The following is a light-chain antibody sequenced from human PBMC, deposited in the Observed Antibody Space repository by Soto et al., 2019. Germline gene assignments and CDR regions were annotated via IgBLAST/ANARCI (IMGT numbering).Light chain of an antibody. J-gene: IGLJ1*01. V-gene: IGLV1-40*01. Sequence: QSVLTQPPSVSGAPGQRVTISSTGSSSNIGAHSDVYWYQHLPGTAPKLLIYDNNNRPSGVPDRFSGSKSGTSASLAITGLQAEDEADYYCQSYDSSLSAPYVFGTGTKLTVL. CDR1: SSNIGAHSD. CDR2: DNN. CDR3: QSYDSSLSAPYV.